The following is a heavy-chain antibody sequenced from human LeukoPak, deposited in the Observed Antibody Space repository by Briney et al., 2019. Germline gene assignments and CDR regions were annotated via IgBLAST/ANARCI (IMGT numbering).Heavy chain of an antibody. J-gene: IGHJ5*02. D-gene: IGHD6-13*01. Sequence: PSETLSLTCTVSGGSISSSSYYWGWIRQPPGKGLEWIGSIYYSGSTYYNPSLKSRVTISVDTSKNQFSLKLSSVTAADTAVYYCARYIAAAGTGTNNWFDPWGQGTLVTVSS. CDR3: ARYIAAAGTGTNNWFDP. CDR1: GGSISSSSYY. V-gene: IGHV4-39*01. CDR2: IYYSGST.